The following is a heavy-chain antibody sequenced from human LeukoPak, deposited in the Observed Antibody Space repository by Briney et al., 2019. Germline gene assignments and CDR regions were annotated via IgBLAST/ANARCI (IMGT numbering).Heavy chain of an antibody. CDR1: GFTFSSYS. CDR3: AKKYSTGLDP. D-gene: IGHD1-26*01. V-gene: IGHV3-23*01. Sequence: GGSLRLSCAASGFTFSSYSMSWVRQAPGKGLEWVSDINGSGGSTYYADSVKGRFTISRDNSKNTLYLQMDSLRAEDTAVYYCAKKYSTGLDPWGQGTLVTVSS. CDR2: INGSGGST. J-gene: IGHJ5*02.